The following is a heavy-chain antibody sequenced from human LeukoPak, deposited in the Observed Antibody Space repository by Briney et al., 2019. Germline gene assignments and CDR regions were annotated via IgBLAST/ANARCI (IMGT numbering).Heavy chain of an antibody. D-gene: IGHD3-22*01. CDR2: IYYSGST. CDR1: GGSISSSSYY. J-gene: IGHJ3*02. Sequence: PSETLSLTCTVSGGSISSSSYYWGWIRQPPGKGLEWVGSIYYSGSTYYNPSLKSRVTISVDTSKNQFSLKLSSVTAADTAVYYCASPVGYYYDSSGYPLDAFDIWGQGTMVTVSS. V-gene: IGHV4-39*01. CDR3: ASPVGYYYDSSGYPLDAFDI.